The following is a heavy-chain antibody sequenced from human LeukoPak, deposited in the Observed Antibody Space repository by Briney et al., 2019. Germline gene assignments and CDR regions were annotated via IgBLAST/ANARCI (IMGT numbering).Heavy chain of an antibody. V-gene: IGHV3-9*01. CDR3: AKDSTSEYSSSFSRFDP. CDR1: GFTFDDYA. Sequence: PGGSLRLSCAASGFTFDDYAMHWVRQAPGKGLEWVSGISWNRGNIGYADSVKGRFTISRDNAKNSLYLQMNSLRAEDTALYYCAKDSTSEYSSSFSRFDPWGQGTLVTVSS. CDR2: ISWNRGNI. J-gene: IGHJ5*02. D-gene: IGHD6-6*01.